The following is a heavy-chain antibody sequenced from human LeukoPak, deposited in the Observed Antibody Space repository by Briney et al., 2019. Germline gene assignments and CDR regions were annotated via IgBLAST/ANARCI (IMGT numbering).Heavy chain of an antibody. CDR2: INPNSGST. CDR1: GYTFTGYY. D-gene: IGHD2-2*01. J-gene: IGHJ5*02. Sequence: ASVKVSCKASGYTFTGYYMHWVRQAPGQGLEWMGWINPNSGSTNYAQKFQGRVTMTRDTSISTAYMELSRLRSDDTAVHYCARACSSTSCLRFDPWGQGTLVTVSS. CDR3: ARACSSTSCLRFDP. V-gene: IGHV1-2*02.